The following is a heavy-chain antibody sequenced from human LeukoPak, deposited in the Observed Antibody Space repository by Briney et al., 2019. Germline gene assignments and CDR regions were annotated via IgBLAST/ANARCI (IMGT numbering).Heavy chain of an antibody. D-gene: IGHD3-22*01. V-gene: IGHV4-4*07. CDR1: GGSLSSYY. Sequence: PSETLSLSCTVSGGSLSSYYWRWIPKPAGKGLEWIGRVYSSGSSNYNLSLQSRVTMSLDTSKKQFSLRLTSVTAADTAVCYCARAYYYDSSGYYYGHEKFDYWGQGILVTVSS. CDR3: ARAYYYDSSGYYYGHEKFDY. J-gene: IGHJ4*02. CDR2: VYSSGSS.